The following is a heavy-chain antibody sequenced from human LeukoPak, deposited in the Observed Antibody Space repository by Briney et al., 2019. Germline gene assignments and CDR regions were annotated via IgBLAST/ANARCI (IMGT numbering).Heavy chain of an antibody. J-gene: IGHJ4*02. D-gene: IGHD3-10*01. V-gene: IGHV3-23*01. Sequence: GGSLRLSCAASGFTFSSYSMPCVRQAPGKGLEWVSRISGSGGSTDYADSVKGRFTISRDNSKNTLYVQMNSLRAEDTSIFFCARCGCTMFRGRVDFWGQGTLVTVSS. CDR1: GFTFSSYS. CDR3: ARCGCTMFRGRVDF. CDR2: ISGSGGST.